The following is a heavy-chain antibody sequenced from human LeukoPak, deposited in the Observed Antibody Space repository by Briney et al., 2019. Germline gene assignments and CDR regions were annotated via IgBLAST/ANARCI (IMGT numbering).Heavy chain of an antibody. CDR2: INSDVSST. CDR3: AKSRSGSANWALQIFDN. Sequence: GGSLRLSCAASGFTFRNYWMHWVRQAPGKGLVWVSRINSDVSSTTYADYVKGRFTISRDNSKNSLFVQMNSLRAEDTAVYFCAKSRSGSANWALQIFDNWGQGTLVTVSS. D-gene: IGHD1-1*01. V-gene: IGHV3-74*01. J-gene: IGHJ4*02. CDR1: GFTFRNYW.